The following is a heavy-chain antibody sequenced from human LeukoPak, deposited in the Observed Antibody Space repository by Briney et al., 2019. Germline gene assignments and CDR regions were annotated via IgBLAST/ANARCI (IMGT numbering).Heavy chain of an antibody. Sequence: GGSLRLSCAASGFTFGTYAATWVRQAPGKGLEWVSAINRVGVRPSYTDSVKGRFTSSRDNSKNTLYLQMNSLRVDDTAVYYCARKASGDWYFDLWGRGTLVTVSS. CDR2: INRVGVRP. D-gene: IGHD4-17*01. CDR1: GFTFGTYA. CDR3: ARKASGDWYFDL. V-gene: IGHV3-23*01. J-gene: IGHJ2*01.